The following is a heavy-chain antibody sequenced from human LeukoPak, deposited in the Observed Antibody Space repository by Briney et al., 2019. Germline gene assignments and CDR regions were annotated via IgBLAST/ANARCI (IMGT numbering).Heavy chain of an antibody. CDR1: GGSISSYY. Sequence: SETLSLTCTVSGGSISSYYWSWIRQPPGKVLEWIGYIYYSGSTNYNPSLKSRVTISVDTSKNQFSLKLSSVTAADTAVYYCARQRITMVRGVMALMRYYYMDVWGKGTTVTISS. CDR3: ARQRITMVRGVMALMRYYYMDV. D-gene: IGHD3-10*01. J-gene: IGHJ6*03. CDR2: IYYSGST. V-gene: IGHV4-59*08.